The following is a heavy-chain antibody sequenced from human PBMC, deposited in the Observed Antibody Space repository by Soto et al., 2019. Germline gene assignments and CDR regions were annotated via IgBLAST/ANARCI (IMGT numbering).Heavy chain of an antibody. V-gene: IGHV1-2*04. CDR3: TTDSQISLTLVRFDY. D-gene: IGHD3-9*01. Sequence: VRQAPGHGLEWMGWINPNNGDTNYIEKFHDWVTMTRDTSISTVYLELSRLKLDDTGVYYCTTDSQISLTLVRFDYWGHGTLVTVSS. CDR2: INPNNGDT. J-gene: IGHJ4*01.